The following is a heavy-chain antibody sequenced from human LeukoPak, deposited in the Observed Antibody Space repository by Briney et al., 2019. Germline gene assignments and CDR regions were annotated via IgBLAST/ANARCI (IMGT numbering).Heavy chain of an antibody. V-gene: IGHV3-30*04. CDR3: ARIVAAALDV. CDR2: ISYDGSNK. J-gene: IGHJ6*04. D-gene: IGHD6-25*01. CDR1: GFTFSSYA. Sequence: PGGSLRLSCAASGFTFSSYAMHWVRQAPGKGLEWVAVISYDGSNKYYADSVKGRFTISRDNAKNSLYLQMNSLRAEDTALYYCARIVAAALDVWGKGTTVTVSS.